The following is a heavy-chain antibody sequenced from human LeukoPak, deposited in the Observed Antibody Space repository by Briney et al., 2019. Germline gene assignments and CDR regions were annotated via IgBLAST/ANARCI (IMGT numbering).Heavy chain of an antibody. CDR2: INPSSGGT. D-gene: IGHD6-13*01. J-gene: IGHJ4*02. Sequence: ASVKVSCKASGYTFTGYYMHWVRQPPAQGLAWMGFINPSSGGTNYAQKLRGMVTMSRDTSISTAYIELSRLRSDDAAVYCCARGRYSSRWAIDYWGQGTLVTVSS. V-gene: IGHV1-2*02. CDR3: ARGRYSSRWAIDY. CDR1: GYTFTGYY.